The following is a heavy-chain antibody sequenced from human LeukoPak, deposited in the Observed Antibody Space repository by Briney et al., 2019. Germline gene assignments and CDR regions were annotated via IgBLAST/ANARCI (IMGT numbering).Heavy chain of an antibody. V-gene: IGHV3-21*01. Sequence: PGGSLRLSCAASGFTFSSYSMNWVRQAPGKGLEWVSSISSSSGYIYYADSVKGRFTISRDNAKNSLYLQMNSLRAEDTAAYYCAREGDSYDFWSGYYPEYYFDYWGQGTLVTVSS. D-gene: IGHD3-3*01. CDR2: ISSSSGYI. CDR3: AREGDSYDFWSGYYPEYYFDY. J-gene: IGHJ4*02. CDR1: GFTFSSYS.